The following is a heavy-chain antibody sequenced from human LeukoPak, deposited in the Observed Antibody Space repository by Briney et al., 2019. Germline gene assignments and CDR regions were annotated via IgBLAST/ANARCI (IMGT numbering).Heavy chain of an antibody. V-gene: IGHV3-30-3*01. CDR2: VSYDGSNK. CDR1: GVTFSSYA. J-gene: IGHJ4*02. Sequence: PGRSLRLSCAASGVTFSSYAMHWVRQAPGKGLEWVAVVSYDGSNKYYADSVKGRFTISRDNSKNTLYLQMNSLRAEDTAVYYCAREGSSEWELLRSYDYWGQGTLVTVSS. D-gene: IGHD1-26*01. CDR3: AREGSSEWELLRSYDY.